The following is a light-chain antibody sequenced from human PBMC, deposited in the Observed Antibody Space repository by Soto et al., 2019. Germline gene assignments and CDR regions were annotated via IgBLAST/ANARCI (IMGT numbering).Light chain of an antibody. J-gene: IGKJ1*01. V-gene: IGKV3-11*01. CDR3: QQRHMWPIT. Sequence: EIVLTQSPATLSLSPGERATLSCRASQSVSSYLAWYQQKPGQAPRLLIYDASNRATGIPARFSGSGSGTDFTLTISSLEPEDFAVYYCQQRHMWPITFGQGTKVDIK. CDR2: DAS. CDR1: QSVSSY.